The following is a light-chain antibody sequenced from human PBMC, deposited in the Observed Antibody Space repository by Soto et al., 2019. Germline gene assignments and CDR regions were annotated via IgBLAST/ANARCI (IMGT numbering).Light chain of an antibody. CDR2: GAS. V-gene: IGKV3-15*01. CDR3: QQYNNWPIT. J-gene: IGKJ5*01. CDR1: QSVSSN. Sequence: EIVMTQSPATLSVSPGERATLSCRASQSVSSNLAWYQQKPGQAPRLLILGASTRATGIPARFSGSGSGTEFTLTISSLQSEDFAVYYCQQYNNWPITFGHGTRLEI.